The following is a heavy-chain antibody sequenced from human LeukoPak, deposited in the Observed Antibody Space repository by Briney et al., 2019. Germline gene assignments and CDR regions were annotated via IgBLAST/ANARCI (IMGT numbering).Heavy chain of an antibody. CDR2: ISGSGGST. Sequence: GGSLRLSCAASGFTFSSYAMSWVRQAPGKGLEWVSAISGSGGSTYYADSVKGRFTISRDNSKNTLYLQMNSLRAEDTAVYYCAKDSTLLWFGELFGGAFDIWGQGTMVTVSS. V-gene: IGHV3-23*01. CDR3: AKDSTLLWFGELFGGAFDI. J-gene: IGHJ3*02. D-gene: IGHD3-10*01. CDR1: GFTFSSYA.